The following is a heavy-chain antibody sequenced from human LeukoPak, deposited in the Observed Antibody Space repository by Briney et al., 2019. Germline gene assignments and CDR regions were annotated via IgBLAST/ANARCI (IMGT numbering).Heavy chain of an antibody. V-gene: IGHV3-9*01. J-gene: IGHJ4*02. CDR3: AKGYTSAAGDLFDY. CDR2: ISWNSGSI. D-gene: IGHD6-13*01. Sequence: EAGRSLRLSCAASGFTFDDYAMHWVRQAPGKGLEWVSGISWNSGSIGYADSVKGRFTISRDNAKNSLYLQMNSLRAEDTALYYCAKGYTSAAGDLFDYWGQGTLVTVSS. CDR1: GFTFDDYA.